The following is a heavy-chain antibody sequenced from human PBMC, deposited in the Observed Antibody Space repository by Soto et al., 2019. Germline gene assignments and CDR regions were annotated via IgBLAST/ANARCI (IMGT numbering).Heavy chain of an antibody. CDR2: ISGISRDT. D-gene: IGHD1-20*01. CDR3: ATQDFRGITGTT. Sequence: EVQLLESGGGLVQPGESLRLSCAASGFTFSTFAMGWVRQDPGKGLEWVSLISGISRDTYYADSVKGRFTISRDNSKNILYLQMNSLRAEDTAAYCCATQDFRGITGTTWGQGTLVTVSS. J-gene: IGHJ4*02. CDR1: GFTFSTFA. V-gene: IGHV3-23*01.